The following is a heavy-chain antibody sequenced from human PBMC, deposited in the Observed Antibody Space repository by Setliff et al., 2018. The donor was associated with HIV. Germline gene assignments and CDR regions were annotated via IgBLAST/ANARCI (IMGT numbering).Heavy chain of an antibody. J-gene: IGHJ6*02. CDR2: IYFTGST. CDR3: ARIFGDQGYYYGMDV. CDR1: GGSLSRTSYY. V-gene: IGHV4-39*07. Sequence: TLSLTCTVSGGSLSRTSYYWGWIRQPPGKGLEWLGTIYFTGSTNYNPSLKSRVTISVDTSKNQFSLKLSSVIAADTAVYYCARIFGDQGYYYGMDVWGQGTTVTVSS. D-gene: IGHD3-3*01.